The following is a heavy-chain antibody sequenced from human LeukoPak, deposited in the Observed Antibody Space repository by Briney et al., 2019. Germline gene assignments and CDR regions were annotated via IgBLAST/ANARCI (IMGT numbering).Heavy chain of an antibody. CDR1: GYTFTSYG. V-gene: IGHV1-18*01. CDR2: ISAYNGNT. Sequence: GASVKVSCKASGYTFTSYGISWVRQAPGQGLEWMGWISAYNGNTNYAQKLQGRVTMTTDTSTSTAYMELRSLRSDDTAVYYCARVPDYYYYYYMDVWGKGTTVTVSS. J-gene: IGHJ6*03. CDR3: ARVPDYYYYYYMDV.